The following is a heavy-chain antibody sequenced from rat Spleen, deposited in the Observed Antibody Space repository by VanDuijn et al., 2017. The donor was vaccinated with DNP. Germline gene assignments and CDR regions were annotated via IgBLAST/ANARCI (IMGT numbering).Heavy chain of an antibody. Sequence: QVRLQQSGAELAKPGSSVKISCKASGYTFTSDYIGWIKQTTGQGLDYIGYINTGSGVTNYNAKVKGKATLTVDKSSSTVFMQLSSLTPDDSAVYYCARWGYHDGNYYFDYWGQGVMVTVSS. CDR2: INTGSGVT. D-gene: IGHD1-12*02. V-gene: IGHV1-43*01. CDR3: ARWGYHDGNYYFDY. CDR1: GYTFTSDY. J-gene: IGHJ2*01.